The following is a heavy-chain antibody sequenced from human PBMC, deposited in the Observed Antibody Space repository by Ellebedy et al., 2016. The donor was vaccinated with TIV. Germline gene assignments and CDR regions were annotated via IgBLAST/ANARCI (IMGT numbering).Heavy chain of an antibody. V-gene: IGHV1-69*13. Sequence: ASVKVSCKASGGTFSSYAISWVRQAPGQGLEWMGGIIPIFGTANYAQKFQGRVTITADESASTAYMELSSLRSEDTAVYYCARSVPSRPQAFDIWGQGTMVTVSS. CDR3: ARSVPSRPQAFDI. J-gene: IGHJ3*02. CDR2: IIPIFGTA. D-gene: IGHD2-2*01. CDR1: GGTFSSYA.